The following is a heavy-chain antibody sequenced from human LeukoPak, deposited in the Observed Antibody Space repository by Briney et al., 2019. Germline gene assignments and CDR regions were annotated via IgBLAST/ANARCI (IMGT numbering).Heavy chain of an antibody. Sequence: SETLSLTCAVYGGSFSGYYWSWIRQPPGKGLERIGEINHSGSTNYNPSLKSRVTISVDTSKNQFSLKLSSVTAADTAVYYCARWIQLWLRGDYFDYWGQGTLVTVSS. CDR2: INHSGST. J-gene: IGHJ4*02. CDR1: GGSFSGYY. CDR3: ARWIQLWLRGDYFDY. V-gene: IGHV4-34*01. D-gene: IGHD5-18*01.